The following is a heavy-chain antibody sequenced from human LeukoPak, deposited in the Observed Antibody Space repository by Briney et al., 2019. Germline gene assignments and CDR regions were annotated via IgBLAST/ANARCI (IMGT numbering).Heavy chain of an antibody. D-gene: IGHD6-19*01. CDR2: MNGDGSST. J-gene: IGHJ5*02. Sequence: PGGSLRLSCAASGFTFSSYWMHWVRQAPGKGLVWVARMNGDGSSTDYADSVKGRFTISRDYAKNTLYLQMNSLRAEDTAVYYCAKDTSSGWPNWFDPWGQGTLVTVSS. CDR3: AKDTSSGWPNWFDP. CDR1: GFTFSSYW. V-gene: IGHV3-74*01.